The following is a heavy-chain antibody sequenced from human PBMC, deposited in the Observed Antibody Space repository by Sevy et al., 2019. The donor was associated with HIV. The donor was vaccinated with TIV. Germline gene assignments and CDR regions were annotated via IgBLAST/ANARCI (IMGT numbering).Heavy chain of an antibody. Sequence: GGSLRLSCAASGFTFSDYYMSWIRPAPGKGLEWVSYISGISSYTNYADSVKGRFTISRDNAKNSLYLQMNSLRAEDTAVYYCARRAGSWDYFDYWGQGTLFTVSS. D-gene: IGHD2-15*01. V-gene: IGHV3-11*06. CDR2: ISGISSYT. CDR3: ARRAGSWDYFDY. CDR1: GFTFSDYY. J-gene: IGHJ4*02.